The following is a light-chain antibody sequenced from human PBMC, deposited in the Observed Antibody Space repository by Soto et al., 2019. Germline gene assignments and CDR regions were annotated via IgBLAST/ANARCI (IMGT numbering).Light chain of an antibody. CDR3: QQSYSTPPT. J-gene: IGKJ5*01. V-gene: IGKV1-39*01. CDR1: QGITSS. CDR2: AAS. Sequence: DIQMTQSPSSLSASVGDRVTITCRASQGITSSLNWYQQKPGKAPKLLIYAASSLQSGVPSRFSGSGSGTDFTLTISSLQPEDFATYYCQQSYSTPPTFGQGTRLEMK.